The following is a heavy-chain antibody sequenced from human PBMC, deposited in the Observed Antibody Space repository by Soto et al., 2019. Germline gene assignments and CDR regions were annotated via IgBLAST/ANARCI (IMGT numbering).Heavy chain of an antibody. CDR3: ARVARIRYYGSGNWFDP. V-gene: IGHV4-30-4*01. CDR1: GGSISSGDYY. D-gene: IGHD3-10*01. Sequence: PSETLSLTCTVSGGSISSGDYYWSWIRQPPGKGLEWIGYIYYSGSTYYNPSLKSRVTISVDTSKNQFSLKLSSVTAADTAVYYCARVARIRYYGSGNWFDPWGQGTLVTVSS. J-gene: IGHJ5*02. CDR2: IYYSGST.